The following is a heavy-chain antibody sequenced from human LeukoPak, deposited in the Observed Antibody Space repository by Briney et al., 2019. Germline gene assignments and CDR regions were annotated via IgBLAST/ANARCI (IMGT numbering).Heavy chain of an antibody. J-gene: IGHJ4*02. Sequence: PGGSLRLSCAASGFTFSSYGMHWVRQAPGKGLEWVAVISYDGSNKYYADSVKGRFTISRDNSKNTLYLQMNSLRAEDTAVYYYARGGEGFGESLPFDYWGQGTLVTVSS. D-gene: IGHD3-10*01. CDR3: ARGGEGFGESLPFDY. CDR1: GFTFSSYG. CDR2: ISYDGSNK. V-gene: IGHV3-30*03.